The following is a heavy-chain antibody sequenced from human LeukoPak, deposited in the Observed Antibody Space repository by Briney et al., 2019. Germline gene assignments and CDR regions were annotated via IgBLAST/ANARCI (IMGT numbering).Heavy chain of an antibody. CDR2: IRYDGSNK. Sequence: GGSLRLSCAASGFTFSSYGMHWVRQAPGKGLEWVAFIRYDGSNKYYADSVKGRFTISRDNSKNTLYLQMNSLRAEDTAVYYCAKGYSSGWTRTQYFDYWAREPWSPSPQ. CDR3: AKGYSSGWTRTQYFDY. V-gene: IGHV3-30*02. J-gene: IGHJ4*02. CDR1: GFTFSSYG. D-gene: IGHD6-19*01.